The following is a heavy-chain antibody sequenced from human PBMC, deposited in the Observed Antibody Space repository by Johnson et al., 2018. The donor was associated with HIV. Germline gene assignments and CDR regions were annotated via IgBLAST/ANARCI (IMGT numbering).Heavy chain of an antibody. Sequence: QVKLVESGGGVVQPGGSLRLSCAASGFTFSSYGMHWVRQAPGKGLEWVAFIRYDGSNKYYADSVKGRFTISRDNSKNTLYLQMNSLRAEDTAVYYWARDSATNDYGGKGDAFDIWGQATMVTVSS. CDR2: IRYDGSNK. J-gene: IGHJ3*02. D-gene: IGHD4-23*01. CDR1: GFTFSSYG. CDR3: ARDSATNDYGGKGDAFDI. V-gene: IGHV3-30*02.